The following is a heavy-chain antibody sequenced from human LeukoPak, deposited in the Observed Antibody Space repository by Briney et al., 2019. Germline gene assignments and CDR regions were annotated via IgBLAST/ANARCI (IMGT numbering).Heavy chain of an antibody. CDR2: ISSSGSTI. Sequence: GGSLRLSCAASGFTLSDYYMSWIRQAPGKGLEWVSYISSSGSTIYYADSVKGRFTISRDNAKNSLYLQMNSLRAEDTAVYYCARSGVAESVYYYYMDVWGKGTTVTVSS. D-gene: IGHD2-15*01. J-gene: IGHJ6*03. CDR3: ARSGVAESVYYYYMDV. V-gene: IGHV3-11*01. CDR1: GFTLSDYY.